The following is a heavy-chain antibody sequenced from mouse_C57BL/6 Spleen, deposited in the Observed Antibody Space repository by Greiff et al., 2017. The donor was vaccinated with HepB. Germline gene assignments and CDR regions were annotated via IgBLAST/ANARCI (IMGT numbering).Heavy chain of an antibody. V-gene: IGHV5-17*01. J-gene: IGHJ3*01. D-gene: IGHD3-2*02. Sequence: EVQRVESGGGLVKPGGSLKLSCAASGFTFSDYGMHWVRQAPEKGLEWVAYISSGSSTIYYADTVKGRFTISRDNAKNTLFLQMTSLRSEDTAMYYCARGTAQATSFAYWGQGTLVTVSA. CDR1: GFTFSDYG. CDR3: ARGTAQATSFAY. CDR2: ISSGSSTI.